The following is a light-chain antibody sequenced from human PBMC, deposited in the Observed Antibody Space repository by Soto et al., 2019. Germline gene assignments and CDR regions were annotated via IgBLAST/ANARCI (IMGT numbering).Light chain of an antibody. CDR2: DVS. CDR3: SSYTSSSTLLYV. V-gene: IGLV2-14*01. CDR1: SSDVGGYNY. J-gene: IGLJ1*01. Sequence: QSALTQPASVSGSPGQSITISCTGTSSDVGGYNYVSWYQQHPGKAPKLMIYDVSSRPSGVSNRFSGSKSDNTASLTISGLQAEDEADYYCSSYTSSSTLLYVFGTGTKVTVL.